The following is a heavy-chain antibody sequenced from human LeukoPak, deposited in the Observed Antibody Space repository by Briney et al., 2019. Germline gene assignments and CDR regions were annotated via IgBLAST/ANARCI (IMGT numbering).Heavy chain of an antibody. CDR1: GDSISSGDYY. CDR3: ARGNWFDP. CDR2: IHYTGST. J-gene: IGHJ5*02. V-gene: IGHV4-61*08. Sequence: PSETLSLTCTVSGDSISSGDYYWSWIRQSPGKGLECIGYIHYTGSTNYNPSLKSRVTISLDTSKNQFSLKLTSLTAADTAVYYCARGNWFDPWGQGTLVTVSS.